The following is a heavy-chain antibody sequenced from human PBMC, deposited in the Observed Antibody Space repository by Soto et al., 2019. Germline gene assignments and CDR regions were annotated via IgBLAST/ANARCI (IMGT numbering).Heavy chain of an antibody. D-gene: IGHD3-16*01. J-gene: IGHJ4*02. CDR1: GHTLTEFC. CDR3: AKAAPLWGAMRTYKNFDF. V-gene: IGHV1-24*01. Sequence: ASVKVSGKISGHTLTEFCIHWVRQTPGKGLEWLGGFDPERGAAVYAQKWHGRDTVTQDTVPDTAYMARSQLNSDDTAVYDGAKAAPLWGAMRTYKNFDFWGQGIPVTVSS. CDR2: FDPERGAA.